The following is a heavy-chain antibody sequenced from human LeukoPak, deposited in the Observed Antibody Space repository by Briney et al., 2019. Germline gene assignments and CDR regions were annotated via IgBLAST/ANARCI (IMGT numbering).Heavy chain of an antibody. CDR3: ARDYTGGWNDY. CDR2: IKGDGSEK. Sequence: PGGSLRLSCAAAGFTFSRYWMSWVRQATGKGLECVAKIKGDGSEKHYVDSVKGRFTISRDNAKKSLYLQMNSLRAEDTAVYYCARDYTGGWNDYWGQGTLVTVSS. J-gene: IGHJ4*02. D-gene: IGHD7-27*01. CDR1: GFTFSRYW. V-gene: IGHV3-7*01.